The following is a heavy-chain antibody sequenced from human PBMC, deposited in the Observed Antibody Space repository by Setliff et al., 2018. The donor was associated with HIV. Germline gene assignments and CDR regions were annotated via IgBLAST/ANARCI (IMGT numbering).Heavy chain of an antibody. CDR1: GGSMSTYY. V-gene: IGHV4-4*08. CDR2: IYTSGST. Sequence: PSETLSLTCTVSGGSMSTYYWSWIRQPPGKGLEWIGYIYTSGSTNYNPSLKSRVTISMDTSKNQFSLKLSSVTAADTAVYYCARNDAFDIWGQGTLVTVSS. J-gene: IGHJ3*02. CDR3: ARNDAFDI.